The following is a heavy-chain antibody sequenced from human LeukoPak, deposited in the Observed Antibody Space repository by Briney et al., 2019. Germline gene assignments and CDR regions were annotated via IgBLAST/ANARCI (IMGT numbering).Heavy chain of an antibody. Sequence: SETLSLTCTVSDGSISSYYWSWIRQPPGKGLEWIGYIYYSGSTNYNPSLKSRVTISVDTSKNQFSLKLSSVTAADTAVYYCARGSTSSGYYGYWGQGTLVTVSS. CDR1: DGSISSYY. D-gene: IGHD3-22*01. CDR2: IYYSGST. V-gene: IGHV4-59*01. J-gene: IGHJ4*02. CDR3: ARGSTSSGYYGY.